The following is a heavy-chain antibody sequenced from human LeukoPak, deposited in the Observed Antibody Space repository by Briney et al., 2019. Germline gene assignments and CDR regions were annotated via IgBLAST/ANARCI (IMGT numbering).Heavy chain of an antibody. J-gene: IGHJ4*02. CDR3: ARREGVKSSSWPYDY. CDR1: GGXFSSYA. D-gene: IGHD6-13*01. V-gene: IGHV1-69*13. CDR2: IIPIFGTA. Sequence: SVKVSCKASGGXFSSYAISWVRQAPGQGREWMGGIIPIFGTANYAQKFQGRVTITADESTSTAYMELSSLRSEDTAVYYCARREGVKSSSWPYDYWGQGTLVTVSS.